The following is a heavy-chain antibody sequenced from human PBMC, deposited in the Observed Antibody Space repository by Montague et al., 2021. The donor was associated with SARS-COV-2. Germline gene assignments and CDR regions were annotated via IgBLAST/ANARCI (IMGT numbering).Heavy chain of an antibody. CDR1: GGSISSYY. CDR3: AGGFDY. CDR2: IYYSGST. Sequence: SETLSLTCTVSGGSISSYYWCWIWQPPGQGLERIGNIYYSGSTNYNPALKSRVTISVYMSKNQFSLTLSSVTAAATAVYYCAGGFDYWGQGTLVTVSS. V-gene: IGHV4-59*13. J-gene: IGHJ4*02.